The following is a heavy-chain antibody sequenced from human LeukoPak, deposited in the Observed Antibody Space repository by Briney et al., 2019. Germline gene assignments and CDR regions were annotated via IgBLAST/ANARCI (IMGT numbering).Heavy chain of an antibody. CDR3: ARPRIVGAPGYFQH. V-gene: IGHV4-34*01. CDR2: INHSGST. Sequence: PSETLSLTCAVYGGSFSGYYWSWIRQPPGKGLEWIGEINHSGSTNYNPSLKSQVTISVDTSKNQFSLKLSSVTAADTAVYYCARPRIVGAPGYFQHWGQGTLVTVSS. CDR1: GGSFSGYY. D-gene: IGHD1-26*01. J-gene: IGHJ1*01.